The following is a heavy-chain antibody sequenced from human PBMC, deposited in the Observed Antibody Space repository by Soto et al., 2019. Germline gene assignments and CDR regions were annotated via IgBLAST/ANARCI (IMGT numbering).Heavy chain of an antibody. CDR1: GFTFSSYS. V-gene: IGHV3-48*01. J-gene: IGHJ3*02. CDR3: ARDGGQLLWFGELPNDAFDI. Sequence: GGSLRLSCAASGFTFSSYSMNWVRQAPGKGLEWVSYISSSSSTIYYADSVKGRFTISRDNAKNSLYLQMNSLRAEDTAVYYCARDGGQLLWFGELPNDAFDIWGQGTMVTVSS. D-gene: IGHD3-10*01. CDR2: ISSSSSTI.